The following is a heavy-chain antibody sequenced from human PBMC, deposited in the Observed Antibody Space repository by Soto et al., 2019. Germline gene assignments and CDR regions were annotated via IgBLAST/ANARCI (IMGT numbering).Heavy chain of an antibody. CDR3: ARGGGRGIAARNYYYYGMDV. Sequence: PSETLSLTCTVSGGSVSSGSYYWSWIRQPPGKGLEWIGEINHSGSTNYNPSLKSRVTISVDTSKNQFSLKLSSVTAADTAVYYCARGGGRGIAARNYYYYGMDVWGQGTTVTVSS. J-gene: IGHJ6*02. V-gene: IGHV4-61*01. CDR1: GGSVSSGSYY. CDR2: INHSGST. D-gene: IGHD6-6*01.